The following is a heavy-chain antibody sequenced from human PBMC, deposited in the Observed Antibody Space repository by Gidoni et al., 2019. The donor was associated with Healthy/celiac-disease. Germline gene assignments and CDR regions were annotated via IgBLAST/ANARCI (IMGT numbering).Heavy chain of an antibody. D-gene: IGHD2-2*01. CDR3: ARAGVVPAAITNFDY. CDR1: GGTFSSYA. Sequence: QVQLVQSGAEVKKPGSSVKVSCKASGGTFSSYAISWVRQAPGQGLEWMGGIIPILGTANYAQKFQGRITITADESTSTAYMELSSLRSEDTAVYYCARAGVVPAAITNFDYWGQGTLVTVSS. J-gene: IGHJ4*02. CDR2: IIPILGTA. V-gene: IGHV1-69*01.